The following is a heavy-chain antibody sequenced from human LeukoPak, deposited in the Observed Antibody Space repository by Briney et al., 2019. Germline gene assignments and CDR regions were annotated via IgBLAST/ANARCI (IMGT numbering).Heavy chain of an antibody. D-gene: IGHD2-2*01. J-gene: IGHJ4*02. CDR1: GGSIRSGSYF. CDR2: IHYSGST. Sequence: SETLSLTCTVSGGSIRSGSYFWGWIRQPPGKGLEWIGSIHYSGSTYYNPSLKSRVTISVDMSKNQFSLKLSSVTAADTAVYYCATHGSSTSCYRDWGQGTLVTVSS. CDR3: ATHGSSTSCYRD. V-gene: IGHV4-39*01.